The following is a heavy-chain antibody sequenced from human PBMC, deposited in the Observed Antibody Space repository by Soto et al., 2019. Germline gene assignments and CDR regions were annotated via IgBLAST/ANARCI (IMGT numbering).Heavy chain of an antibody. J-gene: IGHJ5*02. CDR3: VRDVGGSGWFAP. Sequence: QVQLQQSGPGLVKPSETLSLTCTVSGISIDNYYCSWIRQSAGKGLEWIGRIYSSGTTNYNPSLKSRVTMSVDMSKSQFYLNVRSVTAADTAVYYCVRDVGGSGWFAPWGQGTLVTVSS. V-gene: IGHV4-4*07. CDR1: GISIDNYY. CDR2: IYSSGTT.